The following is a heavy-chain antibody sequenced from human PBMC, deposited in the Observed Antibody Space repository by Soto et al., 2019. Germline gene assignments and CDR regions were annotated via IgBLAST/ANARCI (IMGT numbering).Heavy chain of an antibody. J-gene: IGHJ6*02. CDR3: ARDRLAGYYYYGMDV. D-gene: IGHD6-19*01. V-gene: IGHV3-33*01. CDR2: IWYDGSNK. CDR1: GFTFSSYG. Sequence: PGGSLRLSCAASGFTFSSYGMHWVRQAPGKGLEWVAVIWYDGSNKYYADSVKGRFTISRDNSKNTLYLQMNSLRAEDTAVYYCARDRLAGYYYYGMDVWGQGTTVTVS.